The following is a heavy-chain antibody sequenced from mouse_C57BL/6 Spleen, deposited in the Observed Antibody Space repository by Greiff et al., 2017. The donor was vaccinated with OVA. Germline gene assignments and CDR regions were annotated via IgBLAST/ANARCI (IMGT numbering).Heavy chain of an antibody. CDR3: ARQSLPNSNFAWFAY. Sequence: VKLQESGPGLVAPSQSLSITCTVSGFSLTSYGVHWVRQPPGKGLEWLVVIWSDGSTTYNSALKSRLSISKDNSKSQVFLKMNSLQTDDTAMYYCARQSLPNSNFAWFAYWGQGTLVTVSA. V-gene: IGHV2-6-1*01. CDR1: GFSLTSYG. CDR2: IWSDGST. J-gene: IGHJ3*01. D-gene: IGHD2-5*01.